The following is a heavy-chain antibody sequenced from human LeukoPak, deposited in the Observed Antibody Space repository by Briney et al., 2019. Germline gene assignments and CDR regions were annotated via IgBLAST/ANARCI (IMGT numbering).Heavy chain of an antibody. Sequence: AGGSLRLSYAASGFTVTDNYMNWVRQSSGKGLEWVSVIYGGGDTNYADSVKGRFTISRDNSKNTLFLQMNSLRGEDTAVYYCARDRLSGSYYSFDYWGQGTLVTVSS. J-gene: IGHJ4*02. CDR3: ARDRLSGSYYSFDY. D-gene: IGHD1-26*01. V-gene: IGHV3-53*05. CDR2: IYGGGDT. CDR1: GFTVTDNY.